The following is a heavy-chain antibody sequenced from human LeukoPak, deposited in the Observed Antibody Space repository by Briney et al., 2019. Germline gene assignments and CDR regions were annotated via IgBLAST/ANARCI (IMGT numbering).Heavy chain of an antibody. D-gene: IGHD3-22*01. V-gene: IGHV1-2*02. CDR1: GYTFTGYY. J-gene: IGHJ5*02. Sequence: GASVKVSCKASGYTFTGYYMHWVRQAPGQGLEWMGWISPNSGGTNYAQKFQGRVTMTRDTSISTAYMELSRLRSDDTAVYYCVLYYDISGSSPVHWFDPWGQGTLVTVSS. CDR2: ISPNSGGT. CDR3: VLYYDISGSSPVHWFDP.